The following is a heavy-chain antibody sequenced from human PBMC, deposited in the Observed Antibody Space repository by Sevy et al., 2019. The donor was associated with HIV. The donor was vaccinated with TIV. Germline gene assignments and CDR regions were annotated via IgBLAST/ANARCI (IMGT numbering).Heavy chain of an antibody. CDR1: GFTFSTYS. V-gene: IGHV3-21*01. J-gene: IGHJ1*01. CDR2: ISSSSSYI. CDR3: ARARMEYSSSLEYFQH. D-gene: IGHD6-6*01. Sequence: GGSLRLSCAASGFTFSTYSMNWVRQAPGKGLEWVSFISSSSSYIYYADSVKGRFTISRDNAKNSLYLQMNSLTAEDTAVYYCARARMEYSSSLEYFQHCGQGTLVTVSS.